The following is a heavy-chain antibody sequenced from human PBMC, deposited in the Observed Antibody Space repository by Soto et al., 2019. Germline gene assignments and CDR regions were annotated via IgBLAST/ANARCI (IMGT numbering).Heavy chain of an antibody. CDR1: GGSISSGGYY. Sequence: SETLPLPCPVSGGSISSGGYYWSWIRQHPGKGLEWIGYIYYSGSTYYNPSLKRRVTISVDTSKNQFSLKLSAVTAADPAVYFCARRIVGATTGYFDYWGQGTLVTVSS. J-gene: IGHJ4*02. CDR3: ARRIVGATTGYFDY. D-gene: IGHD1-26*01. V-gene: IGHV4-31*03. CDR2: IYYSGST.